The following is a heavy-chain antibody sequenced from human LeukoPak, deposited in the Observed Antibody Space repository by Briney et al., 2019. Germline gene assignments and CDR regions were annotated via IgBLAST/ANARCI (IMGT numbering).Heavy chain of an antibody. J-gene: IGHJ5*02. CDR3: ARDQQYHRPAGWFDP. Sequence: GRSLRLSCAASGFTFTSYGMHWVRQAPGKGLEGVAAIWSDGSKQIYEDSVRGRFTISRDDSKNTIYLQMNSLRAEDTAVYYCARDQQYHRPAGWFDPWGQGTLVTVSS. CDR2: IWSDGSKQ. D-gene: IGHD1-14*01. V-gene: IGHV3-33*01. CDR1: GFTFTSYG.